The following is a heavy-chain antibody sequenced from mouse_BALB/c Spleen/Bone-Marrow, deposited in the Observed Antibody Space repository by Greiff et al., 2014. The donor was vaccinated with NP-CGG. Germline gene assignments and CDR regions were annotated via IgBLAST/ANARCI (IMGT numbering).Heavy chain of an antibody. J-gene: IGHJ3*01. CDR1: GYTFTNYW. CDR2: IYPGNNDA. Sequence: EVHLVESGTVLARPGASLRMSCEASGYTFTNYWINWIKQRPGQGLEWIGAIYPGNNDAKYTQKFKAKAKLTAVTSTSTADMELSSLTNEDSAVYYCARNWDWVFAYWGQGTLVTVSA. V-gene: IGHV1-5*01. D-gene: IGHD4-1*01. CDR3: ARNWDWVFAY.